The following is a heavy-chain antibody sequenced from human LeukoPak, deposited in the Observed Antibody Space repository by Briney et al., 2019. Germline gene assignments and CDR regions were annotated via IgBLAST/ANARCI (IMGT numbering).Heavy chain of an antibody. Sequence: GESLRISCKGSGYSFTSYWISWVHQMPGEGLEWMGRIDPSDSYTDYSPSFQGHVTISADKSISTAYLQWSSLKASDTAVYYCGRQTTLTAVDYWGQGTLVTVSS. CDR2: IDPSDSYT. CDR1: GYSFTSYW. CDR3: GRQTTLTAVDY. J-gene: IGHJ4*02. V-gene: IGHV5-10-1*01. D-gene: IGHD2/OR15-2a*01.